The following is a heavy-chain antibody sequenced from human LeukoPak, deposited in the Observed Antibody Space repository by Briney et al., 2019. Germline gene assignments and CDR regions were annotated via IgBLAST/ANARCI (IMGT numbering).Heavy chain of an antibody. Sequence: GGSLRLSCAVSGITLSNYGMSWVRQAPGKGLQWVAGISGSGGSTNYADSVKGRFTISRDNPKNTLHLQMNSLRAEDTAVYFCAKRGAVIRVILVGFHKEAYYFDSWGQGALVTVSS. CDR2: ISGSGGST. V-gene: IGHV3-23*01. CDR1: GITLSNYG. CDR3: AKRGAVIRVILVGFHKEAYYFDS. D-gene: IGHD2-21*01. J-gene: IGHJ4*02.